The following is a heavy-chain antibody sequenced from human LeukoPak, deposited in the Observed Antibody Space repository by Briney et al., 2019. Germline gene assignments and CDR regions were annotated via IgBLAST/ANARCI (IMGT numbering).Heavy chain of an antibody. V-gene: IGHV3-66*01. D-gene: IGHD5-18*01. CDR2: IYSGGTT. J-gene: IGHJ4*02. Sequence: GGSLRLSCAASGFXVSSNYISWVRQAPGKGQEWVSLIYSGGTTYYADSVKGRFTISRDNSKNTLHLQMNSLRAEDTAVYYCARDQYSYAHAAHWGQGTLVTVSS. CDR1: GFXVSSNY. CDR3: ARDQYSYAHAAH.